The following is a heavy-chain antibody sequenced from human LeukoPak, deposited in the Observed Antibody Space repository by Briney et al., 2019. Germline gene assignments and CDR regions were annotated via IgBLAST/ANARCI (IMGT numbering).Heavy chain of an antibody. CDR2: IYSGGST. J-gene: IGHJ4*02. D-gene: IGHD5-24*01. CDR3: AGGWLQFGNSFDY. Sequence: QPGGSLRLSCAASGFTVSSNYMSWVRQAPGKGLEWVSVIYSGGSTSYADSVKGRFTISRDNSKNTLYLQMNSLRAEDTAVYYCAGGWLQFGNSFDYWGQGTLVTVSS. CDR1: GFTVSSNY. V-gene: IGHV3-53*01.